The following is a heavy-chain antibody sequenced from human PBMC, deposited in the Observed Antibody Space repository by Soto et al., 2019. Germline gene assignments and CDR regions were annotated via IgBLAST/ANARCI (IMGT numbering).Heavy chain of an antibody. D-gene: IGHD6-19*01. J-gene: IGHJ4*02. CDR3: AHVSIAVACDYFDY. CDR1: GFSLSTSGVG. V-gene: IGHV2-5*02. Sequence: QITLKESGPPLVKPTQTLTLTCTFSGFSLSTSGVGVGWIRQPPGKALEWLALIYWDDDKRYSPSLKSRLTITKDTSKNQVVLTMTNMDPVDTATYYCAHVSIAVACDYFDYWGQGTLVTVSS. CDR2: IYWDDDK.